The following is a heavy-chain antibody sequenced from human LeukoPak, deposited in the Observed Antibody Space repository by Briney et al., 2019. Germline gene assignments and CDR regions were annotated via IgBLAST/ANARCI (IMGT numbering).Heavy chain of an antibody. CDR1: GFTFSEAW. CDR3: ATDRRGAGIVAHGTWTFDY. D-gene: IGHD6-13*01. J-gene: IGHJ4*02. CDR2: IKLETDDGTT. V-gene: IGHV3-15*01. Sequence: GGSLRLSCAASGFTFSEAWMSWVRQGPGKGLEWVGRIKLETDDGTTDYAAPVKGRFTISRDDSKNTLFLQMNSLKTEDTAVYCCATDRRGAGIVAHGTWTFDYWGQGTLVTVSS.